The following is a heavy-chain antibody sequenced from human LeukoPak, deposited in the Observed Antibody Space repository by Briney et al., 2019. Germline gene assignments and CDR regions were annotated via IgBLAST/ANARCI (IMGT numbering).Heavy chain of an antibody. CDR2: IKSKTDGGTT. V-gene: IGHV3-15*01. CDR1: GFTSSNAW. J-gene: IGHJ4*02. D-gene: IGHD6-13*01. Sequence: GGSLRLSCAASGFTSSNAWMSWVRQAPGKGLEWVGRIKSKTDGGTTDYAAPVKGRFTISRDDSKNTLYLQMNSLKTEDTAVYYCTIRPGYSSSWYRDYWGQGTLVTVSS. CDR3: TIRPGYSSSWYRDY.